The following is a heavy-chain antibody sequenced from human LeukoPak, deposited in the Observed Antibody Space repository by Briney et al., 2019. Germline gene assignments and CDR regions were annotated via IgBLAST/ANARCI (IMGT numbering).Heavy chain of an antibody. CDR1: GFTFSSYA. CDR2: ISGSGGGT. Sequence: GGSLRLSCAASGFTFSSYAVSWVRQAPGKGLEWVSAISGSGGGTYYADSAKGRFTISRDNSKNTLYLQMNSLSTEDTAVYYCAKTTTGYSSGRYPGWPVDYWGQGTLVTVPS. J-gene: IGHJ4*02. D-gene: IGHD6-19*01. V-gene: IGHV3-23*01. CDR3: AKTTTGYSSGRYPGWPVDY.